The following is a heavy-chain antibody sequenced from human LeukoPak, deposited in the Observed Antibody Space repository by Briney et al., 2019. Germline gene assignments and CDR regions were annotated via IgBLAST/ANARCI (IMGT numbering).Heavy chain of an antibody. CDR3: ARAGYYYDSSGYSDFDY. Sequence: ASVKVSCKASGYTFTGYYMHWVRQAPGQGLEWMGWINPNSGGTNYAQKFQGRVTMTRDTSISTAYMELSRLRSDDTAVYYCARAGYYYDSSGYSDFDYWAQGTLVTVSS. CDR1: GYTFTGYY. J-gene: IGHJ4*02. V-gene: IGHV1-2*02. D-gene: IGHD3-22*01. CDR2: INPNSGGT.